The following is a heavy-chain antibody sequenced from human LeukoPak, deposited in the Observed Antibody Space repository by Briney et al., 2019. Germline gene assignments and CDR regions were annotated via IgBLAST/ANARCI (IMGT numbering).Heavy chain of an antibody. CDR2: INHSGST. CDR1: GDSFSAYS. D-gene: IGHD2-2*01. V-gene: IGHV4-34*01. CDR3: TRERSTPGINWFDP. Sequence: PSETLSLTCAVYGDSFSAYSWNWLRQSPGKGLEWIGEINHSGSTNYNPSLKSRVTISVDTSKNQTSKRQFSLKLNSVTAADTAAYYCTRERSTPGINWFDPWGQGTLVTVSS. J-gene: IGHJ5*02.